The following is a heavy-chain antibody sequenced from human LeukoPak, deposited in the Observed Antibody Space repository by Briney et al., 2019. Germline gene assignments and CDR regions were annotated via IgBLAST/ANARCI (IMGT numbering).Heavy chain of an antibody. Sequence: GGSLRLSCAASGFTFSSYSMNWVRQAPGKGLEWVSSISSSSSYIYYADSVKGRFTISRDNAKNSLYLQMNSLRAEDTAVYYCARDKIAVAGFDYWGQGTLVTVSS. CDR3: ARDKIAVAGFDY. D-gene: IGHD6-19*01. CDR2: ISSSSSYI. CDR1: GFTFSSYS. J-gene: IGHJ4*02. V-gene: IGHV3-21*01.